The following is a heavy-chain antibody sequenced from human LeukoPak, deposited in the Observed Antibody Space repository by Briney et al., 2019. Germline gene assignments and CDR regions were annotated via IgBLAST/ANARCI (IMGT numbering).Heavy chain of an antibody. CDR3: ARWDDSSGYYYFDY. CDR2: INHSGST. CDR1: GGSFSGYY. V-gene: IGHV4-34*01. J-gene: IGHJ4*02. D-gene: IGHD3-22*01. Sequence: SETLSLTCAVYGGSFSGYYWSWIRQPPGKGLEWIGEINHSGSTNYNPSLKSRVTISVDTSKNQFSLKLSSVTAADTAVYYCARWDDSSGYYYFDYWGQGTQVTVSS.